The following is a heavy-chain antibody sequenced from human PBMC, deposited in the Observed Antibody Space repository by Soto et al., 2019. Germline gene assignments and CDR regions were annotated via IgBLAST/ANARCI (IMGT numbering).Heavy chain of an antibody. CDR2: ISYDGSNK. CDR3: ARETWIVGATSWAKGFDY. Sequence: GGSLRLSCAASGFTFSSYAMHWVRQAPGKGLEWVAVISYDGSNKYYADSVKGRFTISRDNSKNTLYLQMNSLRAEDTAVYYCARETWIVGATSWAKGFDYWGQGTLVTVSS. V-gene: IGHV3-30-3*01. J-gene: IGHJ4*02. D-gene: IGHD1-26*01. CDR1: GFTFSSYA.